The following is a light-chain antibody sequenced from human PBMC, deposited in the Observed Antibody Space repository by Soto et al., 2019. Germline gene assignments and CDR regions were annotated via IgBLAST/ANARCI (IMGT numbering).Light chain of an antibody. J-gene: IGLJ2*01. V-gene: IGLV2-8*01. CDR2: EVS. CDR3: SSFAGNNKLV. CDR1: SSDVGGYNY. Sequence: QSALTQPASVSGSPGQSVTISCTGTSSDVGGYNYVSWYQQHPGKAPKLMISEVSKRPSGVPDRFSGSKSGNTASLTVSGLQAEDEADYYCSSFAGNNKLVFGGGTKITVL.